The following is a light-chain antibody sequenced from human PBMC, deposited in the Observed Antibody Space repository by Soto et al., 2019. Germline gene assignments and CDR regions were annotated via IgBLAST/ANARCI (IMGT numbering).Light chain of an antibody. CDR2: EVT. J-gene: IGLJ1*01. V-gene: IGLV2-14*01. CDR1: SGDIGSYNR. Sequence: QSVLTQPASVSGSPGQSITISCTGTSGDIGSYNRVSWYQQHPGKAPKLIIYEVTDRPSGVSNRFSGSKSGNTASLTISGLQAEDEAEYYCGTWDSSLSFYVFGTGTKVTVL. CDR3: GTWDSSLSFYV.